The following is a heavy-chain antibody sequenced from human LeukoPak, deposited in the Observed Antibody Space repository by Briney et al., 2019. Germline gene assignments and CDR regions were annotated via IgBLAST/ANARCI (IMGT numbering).Heavy chain of an antibody. D-gene: IGHD4-17*01. CDR2: INPSGGST. CDR1: GYTFTGYY. Sequence: ASVKVSCKASGYTFTGYYMHWVRQAHGQGLEWMGIINPSGGSTTYAQKFQGRVTMTRDTSTSTVYMELSSLRSEDTAVYYCARVGRSSYGAFDYWGQGTLVTVSS. J-gene: IGHJ4*02. V-gene: IGHV1-46*01. CDR3: ARVGRSSYGAFDY.